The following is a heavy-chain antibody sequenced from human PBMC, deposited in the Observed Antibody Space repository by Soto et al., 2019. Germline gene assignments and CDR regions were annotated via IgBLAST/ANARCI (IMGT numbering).Heavy chain of an antibody. V-gene: IGHV4-30-4*01. CDR2: IYYSGST. D-gene: IGHD4-17*01. Sequence: SETLSLTCTVSGGSISSGDYYLSWIRQPPGKGLEWIGYIYYSGSTYYNPSLKSRVTISVDTSKNQFSLKLSSVTAADTAVYYCARVGISTDFDYWGQGTLVTVSS. CDR3: ARVGISTDFDY. CDR1: GGSISSGDYY. J-gene: IGHJ4*02.